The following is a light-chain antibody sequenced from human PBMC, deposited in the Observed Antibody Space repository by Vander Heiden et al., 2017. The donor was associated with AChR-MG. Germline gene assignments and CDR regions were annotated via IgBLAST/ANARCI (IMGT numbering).Light chain of an antibody. CDR2: WAS. J-gene: IGKJ1*01. CDR3: QQYYSTPWT. CDR1: QSVLFSSNNKNY. V-gene: IGKV4-1*01. Sequence: DIVMTQSPDSLAVSLGERATINCKSSQSVLFSSNNKNYLAWYQHKPRQPPKLLIYWASTRESGVPDRFSASGSGTDFTLTISSLQAEDVAVYYCQQYYSTPWTFGQGTKVEIK.